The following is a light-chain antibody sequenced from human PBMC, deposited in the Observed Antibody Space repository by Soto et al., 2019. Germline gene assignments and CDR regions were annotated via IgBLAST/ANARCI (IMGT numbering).Light chain of an antibody. CDR3: QQYYSTPQT. CDR2: WAS. CDR1: QSVLNSSNNKNY. Sequence: DIVMTQSPDSLAVSLGESATINCKSSQSVLNSSNNKNYLAWYQQKPGQPPKLLIYWASTRESGVPDRFSGSGSGTDFILTISSLQAEDVAVYYCQQYYSTPQTFGQGTKVEIK. V-gene: IGKV4-1*01. J-gene: IGKJ1*01.